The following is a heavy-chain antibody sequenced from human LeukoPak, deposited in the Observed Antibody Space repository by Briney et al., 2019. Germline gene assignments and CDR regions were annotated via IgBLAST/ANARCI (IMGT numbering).Heavy chain of an antibody. D-gene: IGHD1-26*01. CDR1: GFTFSSYE. CDR3: AREAVVGAFDY. V-gene: IGHV3-48*03. Sequence: GGSLRLSCAASGFTFSSYEMNWVRQAPGKGLEWVSYISSSGSTIYYADSVKGRFTISRDNAKNSLYLQMNSLRAEDTAVYHCAREAVVGAFDYWGQGTLVTVSS. J-gene: IGHJ4*02. CDR2: ISSSGSTI.